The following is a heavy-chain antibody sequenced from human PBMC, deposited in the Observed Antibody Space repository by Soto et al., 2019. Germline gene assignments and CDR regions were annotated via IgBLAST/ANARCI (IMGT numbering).Heavy chain of an antibody. CDR3: ARAWVVVTAPDY. J-gene: IGHJ4*02. D-gene: IGHD2-21*02. Sequence: SVKVSCKASGYTFTSYAMHWVRQAPGQRLEWMGRINAGNGNTKYSQKFQGRVTITRDTSASTAYMELSSLRSEDTAVYYCARAWVVVTAPDYWGQGTLVTVSS. V-gene: IGHV1-3*01. CDR1: GYTFTSYA. CDR2: INAGNGNT.